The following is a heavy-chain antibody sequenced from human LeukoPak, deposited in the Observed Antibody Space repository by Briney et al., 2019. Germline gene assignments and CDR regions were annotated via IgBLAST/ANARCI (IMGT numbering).Heavy chain of an antibody. CDR3: AKQLRYFDWSDY. Sequence: GGSLRLSCAASGFTFSSYAMSWVRQAPGKGLEWVPAISGSGGNTYYADSVKGRFTISRDNSKNTLYLQMHSLRAEDTAVYYCAKQLRYFDWSDYWGQGTLVTVSS. CDR1: GFTFSSYA. CDR2: ISGSGGNT. V-gene: IGHV3-23*01. J-gene: IGHJ4*02. D-gene: IGHD3-9*01.